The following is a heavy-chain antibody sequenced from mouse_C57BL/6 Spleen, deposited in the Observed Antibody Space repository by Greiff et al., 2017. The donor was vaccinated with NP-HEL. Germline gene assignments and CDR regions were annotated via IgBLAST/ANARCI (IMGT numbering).Heavy chain of an antibody. CDR1: GYTFTSYD. V-gene: IGHV1-85*01. J-gene: IGHJ3*01. CDR3: ARGGFAY. Sequence: QVQLKQSGPELVKPGASVKLSCKASGYTFTSYDINWVKQRPGQGLEWIGWIYPRDGSTKYNEKFKGKATLTVDTSSSTAYMELHSLTSADSAVYCCARGGFAYWGQGTLVTVSA. CDR2: IYPRDGST.